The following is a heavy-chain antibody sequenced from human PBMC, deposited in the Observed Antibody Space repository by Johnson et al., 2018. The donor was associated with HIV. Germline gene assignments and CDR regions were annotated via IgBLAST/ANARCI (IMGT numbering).Heavy chain of an antibody. V-gene: IGHV3-30*02. Sequence: QVQLVESGGGVVQPGGSLRLSCAASGFTLRSYGMHWVRQAPGKGLEWVTFIRYDGSNKYYADSVKGRFTVSRDNSKNTLYLHMNSLKPEDTAVYYCGRGPPMMVVVFGAFHIWGQGTMVTVSS. CDR1: GFTLRSYG. D-gene: IGHD3-22*01. J-gene: IGHJ3*02. CDR2: IRYDGSNK. CDR3: GRGPPMMVVVFGAFHI.